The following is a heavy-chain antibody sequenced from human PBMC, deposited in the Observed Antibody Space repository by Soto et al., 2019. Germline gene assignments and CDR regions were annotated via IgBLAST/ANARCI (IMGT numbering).Heavy chain of an antibody. CDR1: GFTFSSYA. D-gene: IGHD1-26*01. CDR2: ISGSGGRT. V-gene: IGHV3-23*01. CDR3: ARGGAGWETHPYYFDY. Sequence: GGSLMLSWAASGFTFSSYAMSWVRPAPGKGLEWVSAISGSGGRTYYADSVKGRFTISRDNSKNSLYLLMNSLRTEDTAVYYCARGGAGWETHPYYFDYWGQGTLVTVSS. J-gene: IGHJ4*02.